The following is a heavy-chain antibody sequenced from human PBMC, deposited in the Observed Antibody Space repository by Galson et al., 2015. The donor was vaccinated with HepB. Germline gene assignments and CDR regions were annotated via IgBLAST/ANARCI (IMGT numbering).Heavy chain of an antibody. Sequence: SLRLSCAASGFTFSSYAMHWVRQAPGKGLEWVAVISYDGSKKYYADSVKGRFTISRDNSKNTLHLQMNSLRAEDTAMYYCARSEYYYDSSGGTDAEYFQYWGQGTLVTVSS. J-gene: IGHJ1*01. CDR3: ARSEYYYDSSGGTDAEYFQY. D-gene: IGHD3-22*01. V-gene: IGHV3-30-3*01. CDR2: ISYDGSKK. CDR1: GFTFSSYA.